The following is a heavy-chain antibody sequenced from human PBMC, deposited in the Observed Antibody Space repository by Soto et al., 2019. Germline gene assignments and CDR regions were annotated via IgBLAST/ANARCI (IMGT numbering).Heavy chain of an antibody. V-gene: IGHV3-30-3*01. Sequence: GGSLRLSCAASGFTFSSYAMHWVRQAPGKGLEWVAVISYDGSNKYYADSVKGRFTISRDNSKNTLYLQMNSLRAEDTAVYYCARDGVDIVATIQLDYWGQGT. J-gene: IGHJ4*02. CDR3: ARDGVDIVATIQLDY. CDR2: ISYDGSNK. CDR1: GFTFSSYA. D-gene: IGHD5-12*01.